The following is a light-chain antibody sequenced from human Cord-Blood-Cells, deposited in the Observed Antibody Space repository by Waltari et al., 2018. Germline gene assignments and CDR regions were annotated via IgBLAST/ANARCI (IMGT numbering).Light chain of an antibody. V-gene: IGLV6-57*03. Sequence: NFMLTQPHSVSESPGKKVTISCTRSSGSIASNYVQWYQQRPGSAPTTVIYEDNQRPAGVPDRFSGSIDSSSNSASLTISGLKTEDEADCYCQSYDSSNQVFGGGTKLTVL. CDR2: EDN. CDR3: QSYDSSNQV. CDR1: SGSIASNY. J-gene: IGLJ3*02.